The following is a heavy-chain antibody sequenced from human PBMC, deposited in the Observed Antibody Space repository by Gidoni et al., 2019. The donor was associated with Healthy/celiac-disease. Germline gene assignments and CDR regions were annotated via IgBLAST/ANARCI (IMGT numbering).Heavy chain of an antibody. CDR2: IYYSGST. D-gene: IGHD4-17*01. CDR1: GGSISSYY. V-gene: IGHV4-59*01. J-gene: IGHJ4*02. Sequence: QVQLQESGPGLVKPSETLSLPCTVSGGSISSYYWSWIRQPPGKGLEWIGYIYYSGSTNYNPSRKSRVTISVDTSKNQFSLKLSSVTAADTAVYYCARVATVTPRYFDYWGQGTLVTVSS. CDR3: ARVATVTPRYFDY.